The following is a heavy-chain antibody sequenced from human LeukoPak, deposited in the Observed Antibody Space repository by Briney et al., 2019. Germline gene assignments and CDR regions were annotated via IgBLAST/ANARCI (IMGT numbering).Heavy chain of an antibody. CDR3: ARDHDYYDSSGPFDY. V-gene: IGHV3-33*01. J-gene: IGHJ4*02. D-gene: IGHD3-22*01. CDR2: IWYDGSNK. Sequence: PGRSLRLSCAASGFTFSSYGMHWVRQAPGKGLEWVAVIWYDGSNKYYADSVKGRFTISRDNSKNTLYLQMNSLRAEDTAVYYCARDHDYYDSSGPFDYWGQGTLVTVSS. CDR1: GFTFSSYG.